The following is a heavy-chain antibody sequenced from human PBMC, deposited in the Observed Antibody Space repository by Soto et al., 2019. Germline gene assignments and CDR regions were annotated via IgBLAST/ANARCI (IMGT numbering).Heavy chain of an antibody. CDR3: ATSRGYSGYDGWYDP. CDR2: INPHSGAT. D-gene: IGHD5-12*01. V-gene: IGHV1-2*02. CDR1: GYTFTDYF. J-gene: IGHJ5*02. Sequence: QLVQSGAEVRKPGASVKVSCKASGYTFTDYFIHWVRQAPGQGLDWMGWINPHSGATDYAQRFQGSVTMTRDTSISTVYMELSSLSSDDTAVFYCATSRGYSGYDGWYDPWGQGTLVIVSS.